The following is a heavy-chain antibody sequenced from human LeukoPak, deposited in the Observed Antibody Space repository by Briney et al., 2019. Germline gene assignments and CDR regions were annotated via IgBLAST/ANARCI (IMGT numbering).Heavy chain of an antibody. CDR2: INHSGST. Sequence: SETLSLTCAVYGGSFSGYYWSWIRQPPGKGLEWIGEINHSGSTNYNPSLKSRVTISVDTSKNQFSLKLSSVTAADTAVYYRARVSIRYFDWLSHDAFDIWGQGTMVTVSS. V-gene: IGHV4-34*01. CDR1: GGSFSGYY. J-gene: IGHJ3*02. D-gene: IGHD3-9*01. CDR3: ARVSIRYFDWLSHDAFDI.